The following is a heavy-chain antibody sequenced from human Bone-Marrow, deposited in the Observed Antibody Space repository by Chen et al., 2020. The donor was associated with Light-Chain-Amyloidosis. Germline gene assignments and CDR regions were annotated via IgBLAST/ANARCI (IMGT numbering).Heavy chain of an antibody. J-gene: IGHJ4*02. Sequence: GYTFPNYWIGWVRQMPGKGLEWMGVIYPDDSDAGYSPSFEGQVTISADKSITTAYLQWRSLKASDTAMYYCARRRDGYNFDYWGQGTLVTVSS. CDR2: IYPDDSDA. V-gene: IGHV5-51*01. CDR3: ARRRDGYNFDY. CDR1: GYTFPNYW. D-gene: IGHD5-12*01.